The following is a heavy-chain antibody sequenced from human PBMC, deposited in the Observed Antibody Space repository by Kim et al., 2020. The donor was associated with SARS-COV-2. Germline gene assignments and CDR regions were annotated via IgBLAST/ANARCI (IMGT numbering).Heavy chain of an antibody. Sequence: SVKGRFTISRDNSKNTLYLQMNSLRAEDTAVYYCARAADYYDSSGPFDYWGQGTLVTVSS. J-gene: IGHJ4*02. D-gene: IGHD3-22*01. CDR3: ARAADYYDSSGPFDY. V-gene: IGHV3-30*01.